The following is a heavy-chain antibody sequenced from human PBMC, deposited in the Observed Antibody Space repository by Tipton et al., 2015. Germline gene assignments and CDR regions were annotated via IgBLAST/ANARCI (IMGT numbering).Heavy chain of an antibody. CDR3: ARGGCSSATCYSFDY. J-gene: IGHJ4*02. D-gene: IGHD2-2*01. CDR1: GGTFKNYV. Sequence: QSGPEVKKPGSSVKVSCKASGGTFKNYVISWVRQAPGQGLEWMGGILPIFGTTNFAQKFQGRVTITADESSSTAYMELSSLRSEDTAVYYCARGGCSSATCYSFDYWGQGTLVTVSS. V-gene: IGHV1-69*01. CDR2: ILPIFGTT.